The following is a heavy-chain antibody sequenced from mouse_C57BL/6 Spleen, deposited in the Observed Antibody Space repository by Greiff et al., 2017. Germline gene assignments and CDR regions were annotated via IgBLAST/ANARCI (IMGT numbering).Heavy chain of an antibody. D-gene: IGHD2-3*01. J-gene: IGHJ3*01. V-gene: IGHV5-17*01. Sequence: EVHLVESGGGLVKPGGSLKLSCAASGFTFSDYGMHWVRQAPEKGLEWVAYISSGSSTIYYADTVKGRFTLSRDNDKNTLFLQMTSLRSEDTAMYYCARETDGYFAYWGQGTLVTVSA. CDR1: GFTFSDYG. CDR2: ISSGSSTI. CDR3: ARETDGYFAY.